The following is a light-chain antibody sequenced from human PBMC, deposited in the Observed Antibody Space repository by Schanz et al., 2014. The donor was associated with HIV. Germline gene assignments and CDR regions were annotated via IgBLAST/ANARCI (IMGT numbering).Light chain of an antibody. V-gene: IGLV1-40*01. CDR3: QSYDNSLSGVI. J-gene: IGLJ2*01. CDR2: GNI. Sequence: QSVLTQPPSVSGAPGQRVNISCTGSRSNIGARYDVHWYQQLPGTAPKLLIYGNINRPSGVPNRFSGSKSGTSASLAISGLQAEDEADYYCQSYDNSLSGVIFGGGTKLTVL. CDR1: RSNIGARYD.